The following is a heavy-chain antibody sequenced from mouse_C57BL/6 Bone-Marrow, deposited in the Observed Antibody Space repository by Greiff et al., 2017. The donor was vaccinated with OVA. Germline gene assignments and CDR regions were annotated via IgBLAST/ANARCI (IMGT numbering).Heavy chain of an antibody. J-gene: IGHJ2*01. Sequence: QVQLQQSGAELVKPGASVKLSCKASGYTFTSYWMHWVKQRPGQGLEWIGMIHPNSGSTNYNEKFKSKATLTVDKSSSTAYMQLSSLTSEDSAVYYCAREGYYGSSYDDYWGQGTTLTVSS. D-gene: IGHD1-1*01. CDR2: IHPNSGST. CDR1: GYTFTSYW. V-gene: IGHV1-64*01. CDR3: AREGYYGSSYDDY.